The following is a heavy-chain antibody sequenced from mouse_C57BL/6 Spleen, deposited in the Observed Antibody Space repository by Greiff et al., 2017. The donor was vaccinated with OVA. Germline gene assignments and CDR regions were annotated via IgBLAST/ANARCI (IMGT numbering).Heavy chain of an antibody. CDR1: GYTFTDYN. D-gene: IGHD1-1*01. Sequence: EVKLVESGPELVKPGASVKIPCKASGYTFTDYNMDWVKQSHGKSLEWIGDINPNNGGTIYNQKFKGKATLTVDKSSSTAYMELRSLTSEDTAVYYCARRDYYGSSYWFAYWGQGTLVTVSA. CDR3: ARRDYYGSSYWFAY. V-gene: IGHV1-18*01. J-gene: IGHJ3*01. CDR2: INPNNGGT.